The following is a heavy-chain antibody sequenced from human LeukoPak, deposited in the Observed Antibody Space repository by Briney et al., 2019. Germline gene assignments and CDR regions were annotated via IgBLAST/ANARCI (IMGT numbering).Heavy chain of an antibody. Sequence: GASVKVSCKASGYTFTSYDINWVRQATGQGLEWMGWMNPNSGNTGYAQKFQGRVTITRNTSISTAYMELSSLRSEDTAVYYCARSGFGELLSGYSRDYYYMDVWGKGTTVTVSS. CDR1: GYTFTSYD. J-gene: IGHJ6*03. D-gene: IGHD3-10*01. CDR3: ARSGFGELLSGYSRDYYYMDV. CDR2: MNPNSGNT. V-gene: IGHV1-8*03.